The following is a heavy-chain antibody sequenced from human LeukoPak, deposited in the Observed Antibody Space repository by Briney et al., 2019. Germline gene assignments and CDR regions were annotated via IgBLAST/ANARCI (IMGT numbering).Heavy chain of an antibody. CDR3: ARVQDYDSSGHYLGY. J-gene: IGHJ4*02. Sequence: SETLSLTCAVYGGSFSDYYWGWIRQPPGKGLEWIGEINDSGSTNYNPSLKSRVTISVDTSKNQFSLKVNSVTAADTAVYYCARVQDYDSSGHYLGYWGQGILVTVSS. CDR1: GGSFSDYY. D-gene: IGHD3-22*01. CDR2: INDSGST. V-gene: IGHV4-34*01.